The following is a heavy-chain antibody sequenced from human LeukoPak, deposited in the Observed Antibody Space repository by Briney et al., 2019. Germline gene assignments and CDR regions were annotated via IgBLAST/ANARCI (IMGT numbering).Heavy chain of an antibody. CDR1: GGSFSGYY. D-gene: IGHD1-7*01. Sequence: PSETLSLTCAVYGGSFSGYYWSWIRQPPGKGLEWIGEINHSGSTNYNPSLKSRVTISVDTSKNQFSLKLSSVTAADTAVYYCARVGITGTTGLYYYYYYMDVWGKGTTVTVSS. V-gene: IGHV4-34*01. J-gene: IGHJ6*03. CDR2: INHSGST. CDR3: ARVGITGTTGLYYYYYYMDV.